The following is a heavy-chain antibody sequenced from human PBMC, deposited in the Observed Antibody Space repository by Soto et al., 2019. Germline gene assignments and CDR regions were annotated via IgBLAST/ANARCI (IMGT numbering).Heavy chain of an antibody. CDR3: ARPNRSLWFGELTGLKYYYYGMDV. CDR1: GYTFTGYY. Sequence: GASVKVSCKASGYTFTGYYMHWVRQAPGQGLEWMGWINPNSGGTNYAQKFQGWVTMTRDTSISTAYMELSRLRSDDTAVYYCARPNRSLWFGELTGLKYYYYGMDVWGQGTTVTVSS. V-gene: IGHV1-2*04. CDR2: INPNSGGT. J-gene: IGHJ6*02. D-gene: IGHD3-10*01.